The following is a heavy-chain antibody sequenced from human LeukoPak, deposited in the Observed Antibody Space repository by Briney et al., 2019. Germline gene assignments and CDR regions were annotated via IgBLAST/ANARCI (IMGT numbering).Heavy chain of an antibody. Sequence: GGSLRLSCAASGFTFSSYGMHWVRQAPGKGLEWVAVISYDGSNKYYADSVKGRFTISRDNSKNTLYLQMNSLRAEDTAVYYCAKDSRYYGSGSYYAFDYWGQGTLVTVSS. V-gene: IGHV3-30*18. CDR1: GFTFSSYG. CDR3: AKDSRYYGSGSYYAFDY. CDR2: ISYDGSNK. J-gene: IGHJ4*02. D-gene: IGHD3-10*01.